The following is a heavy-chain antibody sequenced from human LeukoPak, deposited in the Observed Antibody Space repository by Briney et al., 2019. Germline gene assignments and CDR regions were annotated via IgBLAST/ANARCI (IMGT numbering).Heavy chain of an antibody. Sequence: ASVKVSCKASGYTFTSYGISWVRQAPGQGLEWMGWISAYNGNTNYAQKLQGRVTMTTDTSTSTAYMELRSLRSDDTAVYYCARDPALLWFGELSYIDAFDIWGQGTMVTVSS. CDR1: GYTFTSYG. CDR3: ARDPALLWFGELSYIDAFDI. D-gene: IGHD3-10*01. J-gene: IGHJ3*02. V-gene: IGHV1-18*01. CDR2: ISAYNGNT.